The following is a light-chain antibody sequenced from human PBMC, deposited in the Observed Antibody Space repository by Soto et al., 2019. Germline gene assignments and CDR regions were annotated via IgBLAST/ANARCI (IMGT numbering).Light chain of an antibody. CDR1: QRVSGGF. CDR2: DTS. Sequence: DMVLTQSPATLSLSPGERATLYCGASQRVSGGFLAWYQQKPGPAPRPILYDTSFRATGIPDRLSGSGSGTDFALTISRLDPEDSAVYYCQQYGSSASFGQGTKVDIK. V-gene: IGKV3D-20*01. J-gene: IGKJ1*01. CDR3: QQYGSSAS.